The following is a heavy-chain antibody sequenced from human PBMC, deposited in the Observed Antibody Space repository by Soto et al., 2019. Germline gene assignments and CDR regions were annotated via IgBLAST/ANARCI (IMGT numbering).Heavy chain of an antibody. D-gene: IGHD3-22*01. CDR2: IYYSGST. CDR3: ARDGRGSSGYYYYYGMDV. Sequence: QVQLQESGPGLVKPSQTLSLTCTVSGGSISSGDYYWSWIRQPPGKGLEWIGYIYYSGSTYYNPSLKCRVTISVDTSKTQFSLRLSSVTAADTAVYYCARDGRGSSGYYYYYGMDVWGQGTTVTVSS. J-gene: IGHJ6*02. CDR1: GGSISSGDYY. V-gene: IGHV4-30-4*01.